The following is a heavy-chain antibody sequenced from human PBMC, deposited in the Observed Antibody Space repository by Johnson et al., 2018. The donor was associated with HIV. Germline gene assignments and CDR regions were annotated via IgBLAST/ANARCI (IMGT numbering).Heavy chain of an antibody. Sequence: VESGGGLVQPGRSLRLSCAASGFTFSSYAMHWVRQAPGKGLEWVAVISYDGSNKYYADSVKGRFNISRDNSKNTLYLQMNSLRAEDAAVYYCANPPSMGAEAFDIWGQGTMVTVSS. CDR1: GFTFSSYA. J-gene: IGHJ3*02. V-gene: IGHV3-30*04. CDR2: ISYDGSNK. D-gene: IGHD3-16*01. CDR3: ANPPSMGAEAFDI.